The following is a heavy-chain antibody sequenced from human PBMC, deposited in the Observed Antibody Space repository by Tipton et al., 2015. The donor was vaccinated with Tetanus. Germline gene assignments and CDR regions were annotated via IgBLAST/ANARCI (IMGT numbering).Heavy chain of an antibody. D-gene: IGHD3-3*01. V-gene: IGHV4-59*01. CDR3: ARANYDFPKKGPFDS. CDR1: GGSTHGFY. J-gene: IGHJ4*02. Sequence: TLSLTCTVSGGSTHGFYWTWIRQPPGKGLEWIGYISYSGSTNSNYSLKSRITISQDTSKNQFSLKLTSVTAADTAVYYCARANYDFPKKGPFDSWGQGTLVIVSS. CDR2: ISYSGST.